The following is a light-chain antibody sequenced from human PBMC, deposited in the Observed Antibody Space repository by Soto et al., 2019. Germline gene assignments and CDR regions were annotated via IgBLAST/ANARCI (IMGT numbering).Light chain of an antibody. Sequence: QSALTQPAYVSGSPGQSITISCTGTSSDLGGYDYVSWYQHHPGKAPKLMIYEVSYRPSGVSNRFSGSKSGNTASLTISGLQAEDEAEYYCSSYSSGTTHVVFGGGTKLTVL. CDR2: EVS. CDR3: SSYSSGTTHVV. V-gene: IGLV2-14*01. CDR1: SSDLGGYDY. J-gene: IGLJ2*01.